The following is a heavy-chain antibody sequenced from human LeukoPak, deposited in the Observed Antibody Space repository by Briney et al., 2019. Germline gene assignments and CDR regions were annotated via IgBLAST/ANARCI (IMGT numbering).Heavy chain of an antibody. CDR2: ISSSSSTI. J-gene: IGHJ4*02. CDR3: SHYYDSSGHGVDY. V-gene: IGHV3-48*01. CDR1: GFTFSSYS. D-gene: IGHD3-22*01. Sequence: PGGSLRLSCAASGFTFSSYSMNWVRQAPGKGLEWVSHISSSSSTIYYADSVKGRFTISRDNAKNSLYLQMNSLRAEDTAVYYCSHYYDSSGHGVDYWGQGTLVTVSS.